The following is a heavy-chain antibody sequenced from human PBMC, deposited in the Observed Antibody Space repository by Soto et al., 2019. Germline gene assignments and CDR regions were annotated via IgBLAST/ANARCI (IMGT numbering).Heavy chain of an antibody. CDR1: GYTFTSYG. Sequence: ASVKVSCKASGYTFTSYGISWVRQAPGQGLEWMGWISAYNGNTNYAQKLQGRVTMTTDTSTSTAYMELRSLRSDDTAVYYCATTWIQFNWFDPWGQGTLVTVSS. V-gene: IGHV1-18*01. CDR2: ISAYNGNT. J-gene: IGHJ5*02. CDR3: ATTWIQFNWFDP. D-gene: IGHD5-18*01.